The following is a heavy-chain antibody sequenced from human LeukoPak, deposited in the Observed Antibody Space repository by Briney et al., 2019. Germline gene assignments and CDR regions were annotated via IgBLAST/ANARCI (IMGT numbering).Heavy chain of an antibody. CDR3: ARVSPGSSWHYYDL. CDR2: IDTHGDA. V-gene: IGHV3-13*01. D-gene: IGHD3-10*01. J-gene: IGHJ5*02. Sequence: GGSLRLSCAASGFTFSKSDMHWVRQLPGKGLEWVSTIDTHGDAEYRDSVQGRFIISRENAENSLFLQMNSLRAGDTAVYYCARVSPGSSWHYYDLWGQGTLVTVSS. CDR1: GFTFSKSD.